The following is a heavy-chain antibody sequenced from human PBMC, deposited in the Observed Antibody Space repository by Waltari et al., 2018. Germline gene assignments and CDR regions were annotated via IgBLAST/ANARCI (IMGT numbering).Heavy chain of an antibody. CDR2: ISGSADST. CDR3: AKDGVTTSFFDS. V-gene: IGHV3-23*01. CDR1: GFTFSDYA. J-gene: IGHJ4*02. Sequence: EVQLLESGGGLVQPGGSLRLSCAASGFTFSDYAMRWTRQAPGKGLQWVSVISGSADSTYYADSVKGRFTISRDNSKNTLYLQMNSLRPEDTAVYYCAKDGVTTSFFDSWGQGTLVTVSS. D-gene: IGHD3-3*01.